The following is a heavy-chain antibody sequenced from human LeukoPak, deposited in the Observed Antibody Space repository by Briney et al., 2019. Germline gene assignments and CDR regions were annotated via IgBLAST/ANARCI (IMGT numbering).Heavy chain of an antibody. V-gene: IGHV3-30*18. J-gene: IGHJ4*02. CDR1: GFTFSSYG. Sequence: GGSLRLSCAASGFTFSSYGMHWVRQAPGKGLEWVAVISYDGSNKYYADSVKGRFTISRDNSKNTLYLQMNSLRAEDTAVYYCAKESSGWPFDYWGRGTLVTVSS. D-gene: IGHD6-19*01. CDR2: ISYDGSNK. CDR3: AKESSGWPFDY.